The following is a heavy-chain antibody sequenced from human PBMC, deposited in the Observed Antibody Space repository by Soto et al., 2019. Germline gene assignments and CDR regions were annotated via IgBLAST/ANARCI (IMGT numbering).Heavy chain of an antibody. J-gene: IGHJ6*02. Sequence: LRLSCAASGFTFSSYAMHWVRQAPGKGLEWVAVISYDGSNKYYADSVKGRFTISRDNSKNTLYLQMNSLRAEDTAVYYCGRGKLSKGFTIFGVARLGYYGMDVWGQGTTVTVSS. V-gene: IGHV3-30-3*01. CDR2: ISYDGSNK. CDR3: GRGKLSKGFTIFGVARLGYYGMDV. CDR1: GFTFSSYA. D-gene: IGHD3-3*01.